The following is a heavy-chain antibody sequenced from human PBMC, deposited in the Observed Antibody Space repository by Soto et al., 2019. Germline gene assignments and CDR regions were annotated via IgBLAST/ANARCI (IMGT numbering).Heavy chain of an antibody. V-gene: IGHV1-69*13. CDR3: AREGYCSGGSCYRY. D-gene: IGHD2-15*01. CDR2: IIPIFGTA. J-gene: IGHJ4*02. CDR1: GGTFSSYA. Sequence: ASVKVSCKASGGTFSSYAISWVRQAPGQGLEWMGGIIPIFGTANYAQKFQGRVTITADESTSTAYMELSSLRSEDTAVYYCAREGYCSGGSCYRYWGQGTLVTVSS.